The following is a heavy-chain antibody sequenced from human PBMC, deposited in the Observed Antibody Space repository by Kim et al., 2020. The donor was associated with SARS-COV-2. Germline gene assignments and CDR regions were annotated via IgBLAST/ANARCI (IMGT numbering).Heavy chain of an antibody. CDR3: ARGKAGDGYNHQNVDF. J-gene: IGHJ4*02. D-gene: IGHD5-12*01. V-gene: IGHV3-21*01. Sequence: SVKGRFTISRDSARNSLYLQMNSLRAEDTALYYCARGKAGDGYNHQNVDFWGQGTLVTVSS.